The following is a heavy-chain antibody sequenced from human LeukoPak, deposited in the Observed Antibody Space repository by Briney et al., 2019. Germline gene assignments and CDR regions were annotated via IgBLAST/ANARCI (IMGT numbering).Heavy chain of an antibody. Sequence: SETLSLTCTVSGGSISSYYWSWIRQPPGKGLEWIGYIYYSGSTNYNPSLKSRVTMSVDTSKNQFSLKLSSVTAADTAVYYRARDIGYGDYVSFGYWGQGTLVTVSS. CDR2: IYYSGST. D-gene: IGHD4-17*01. CDR1: GGSISSYY. CDR3: ARDIGYGDYVSFGY. V-gene: IGHV4-59*01. J-gene: IGHJ4*02.